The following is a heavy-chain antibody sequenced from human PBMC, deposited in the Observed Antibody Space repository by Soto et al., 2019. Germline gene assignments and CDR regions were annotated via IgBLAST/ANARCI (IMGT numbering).Heavy chain of an antibody. CDR1: GFTFSNAW. Sequence: PGGSLRLSCAASGFTFSNAWMSWVRQAPGKGLEWVGRIKSKTDGGTTDYAAPVKGRFTISRDDSKNTLYLQMNSLKTEDTAVYYCTTESFWSGFFDYYGMDVWGQGTTVTVSS. D-gene: IGHD3-3*01. CDR2: IKSKTDGGTT. V-gene: IGHV3-15*01. J-gene: IGHJ6*02. CDR3: TTESFWSGFFDYYGMDV.